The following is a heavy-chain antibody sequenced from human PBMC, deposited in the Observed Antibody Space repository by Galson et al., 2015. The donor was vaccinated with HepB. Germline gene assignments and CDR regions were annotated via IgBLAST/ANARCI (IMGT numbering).Heavy chain of an antibody. CDR3: ARSAGDLDY. Sequence: AISGDSVSSNGAAWNWIRQSPSRGLEWLGRTYYRSKWYYGYAVSVKSRITINPDTSKNQFSLHLNSVTPEDTAVYYCARSAGDLDYRGQGTLVTVSS. CDR1: GDSVSSNGAA. CDR2: TYYRSKWYY. V-gene: IGHV6-1*01. D-gene: IGHD7-27*01. J-gene: IGHJ4*02.